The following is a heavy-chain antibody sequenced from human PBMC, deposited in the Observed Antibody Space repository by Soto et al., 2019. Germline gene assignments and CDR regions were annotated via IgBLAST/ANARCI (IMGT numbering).Heavy chain of an antibody. CDR2: VDPSSGSA. V-gene: IGHV1-46*03. D-gene: IGHD1-1*01. CDR1: GYTFTTHY. Sequence: QVQLVQSGAEVKKPGASVKVSCKASGYTFTTHYIHWVRPAPGQGPEWMGIVDPSSGSAGYAQRFQARGTMTRDTPPRTFYMEQSSLRSEDTAVYYCASGNDRPYYYSGLDVWGQGTTVTVSS. CDR3: ASGNDRPYYYSGLDV. J-gene: IGHJ6*02.